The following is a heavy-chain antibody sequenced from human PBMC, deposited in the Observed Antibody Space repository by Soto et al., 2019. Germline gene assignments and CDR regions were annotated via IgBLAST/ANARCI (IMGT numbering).Heavy chain of an antibody. Sequence: MSHTRRVDEGYISGYYRSRIRKTPGKGLEWIGEINHRGSTNYNPSLKSRVTISVDTSKNQFSLKLSSVTAADTAVYYCAIRPLYYDSSGYSWFDPWGQGTLVTVSS. D-gene: IGHD3-22*01. V-gene: IGHV4-34*01. CDR1: EGYISGYY. CDR3: AIRPLYYDSSGYSWFDP. J-gene: IGHJ5*02. CDR2: INHRGST.